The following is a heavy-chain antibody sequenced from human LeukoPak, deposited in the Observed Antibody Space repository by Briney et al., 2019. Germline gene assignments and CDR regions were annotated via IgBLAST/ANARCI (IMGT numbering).Heavy chain of an antibody. Sequence: KPSETLSLICGVSGGSFSGYYCNWIRQAPGKGLEWIGEITHNGTASSNPSLKSRVTISVDTSRSRFSLKLNSATAADTVVYYCVRGFLGLNGGIWGQGTTVTVSS. D-gene: IGHD3-16*01. CDR3: VRGFLGLNGGI. CDR1: GGSFSGYY. CDR2: ITHNGTA. J-gene: IGHJ6*02. V-gene: IGHV4-34*01.